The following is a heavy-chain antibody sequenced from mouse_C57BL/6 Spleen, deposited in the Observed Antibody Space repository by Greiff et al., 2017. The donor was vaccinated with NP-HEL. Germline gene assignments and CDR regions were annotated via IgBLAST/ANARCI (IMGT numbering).Heavy chain of an antibody. CDR2: IHPNSGST. Sequence: QVQLQQPGAELVKPGASVKLSCKASGYTFTSYWMHWVKQRPGQGLEWIGMIHPNSGSTNYNEKSKSKATLTVDKSSSTAYMQLSSLTSEDSAVYYCARGEGMVTTWFAYWGQGTLVTVSA. V-gene: IGHV1-64*01. CDR3: ARGEGMVTTWFAY. D-gene: IGHD2-2*01. CDR1: GYTFTSYW. J-gene: IGHJ3*01.